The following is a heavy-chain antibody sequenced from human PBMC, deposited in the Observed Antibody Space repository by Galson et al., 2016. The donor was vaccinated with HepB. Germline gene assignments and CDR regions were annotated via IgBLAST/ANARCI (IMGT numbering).Heavy chain of an antibody. J-gene: IGHJ5*01. D-gene: IGHD2-2*02. CDR1: GGSISSGGYF. V-gene: IGHV4-61*03. CDR2: INYRGNS. Sequence: CTVSGGSISSGGYFWNWIRQPPGKGLEWIGYINYRGNSNYNPSLKSRVTLSIDTSKNHVSLKLTSATAADTAVYYCAREVQGSGAAIGWFDSWGQGSRVTVSS. CDR3: AREVQGSGAAIGWFDS.